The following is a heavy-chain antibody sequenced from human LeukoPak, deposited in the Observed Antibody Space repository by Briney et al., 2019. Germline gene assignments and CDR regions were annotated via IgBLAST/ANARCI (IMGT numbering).Heavy chain of an antibody. V-gene: IGHV1-18*01. D-gene: IGHD4-17*01. J-gene: IGHJ4*02. Sequence: VSVKVSCKASGYTFINYGISGVRQAPGQGLEWMGWISTYNGYTNSVQKLQGRVTMTTDTSTSTDYMDLRSLRSDDTAVYYCARYQTPDYGDKAFPLTPPDCWGQGTLVTVSS. CDR2: ISTYNGYT. CDR1: GYTFINYG. CDR3: ARYQTPDYGDKAFPLTPPDC.